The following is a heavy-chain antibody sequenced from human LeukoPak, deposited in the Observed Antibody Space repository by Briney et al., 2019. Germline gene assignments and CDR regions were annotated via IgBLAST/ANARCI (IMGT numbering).Heavy chain of an antibody. CDR1: GGSFSSYY. J-gene: IGHJ6*02. Sequence: SETLSLTCTVSGGSFSSYYWNWVRQPPGKGLEWIGYIYYSGSTNYNPSLKSRVTISVDTSKNQFSLKLSSVTAADTAVYYCAGDTYGMDVWGQGTTVTVSS. V-gene: IGHV4-59*12. CDR3: AGDTYGMDV. CDR2: IYYSGST.